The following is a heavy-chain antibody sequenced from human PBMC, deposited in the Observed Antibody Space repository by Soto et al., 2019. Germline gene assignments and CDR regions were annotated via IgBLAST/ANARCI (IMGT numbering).Heavy chain of an antibody. Sequence: EVQLLESGGGLVQPGGSLRLSCAASGFTFSSYAMSWVRQAPGKGLEWVSAISGSGGSTYYADSVKGRFTISRDNSKNTLYLQMNSLRAEDTAVYYCSKDQLRYFDWLGGFDYWGQGTLVTVSS. V-gene: IGHV3-23*01. CDR3: SKDQLRYFDWLGGFDY. CDR2: ISGSGGST. D-gene: IGHD3-9*01. J-gene: IGHJ4*02. CDR1: GFTFSSYA.